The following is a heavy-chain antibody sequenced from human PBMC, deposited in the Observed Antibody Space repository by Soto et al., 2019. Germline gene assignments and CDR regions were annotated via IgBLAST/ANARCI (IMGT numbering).Heavy chain of an antibody. D-gene: IGHD3-3*01. CDR2: IYWDDDK. CDR1: GFSLTTSGVG. Sequence: QITLNESGPTVVRPTETLTLTCRFSGFSLTTSGVGVGWIRQSPGKAPEWLALIYWDDDKRYSASLKSRLTITKDTSRNQVLLTVSDLDSTDTATYYGAHRVLRTVFGLVSTTTIVFDFWGQGTPVAVSS. CDR3: AHRVLRTVFGLVSTTTIVFDF. V-gene: IGHV2-5*02. J-gene: IGHJ4*02.